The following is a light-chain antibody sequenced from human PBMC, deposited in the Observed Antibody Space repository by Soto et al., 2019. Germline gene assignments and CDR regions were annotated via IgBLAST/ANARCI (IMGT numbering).Light chain of an antibody. Sequence: ENVLTQSPGTLSLSPGERATLSCRASQSVSSSFVAWYQQKPGQAPRLVIYGAASRATGIPDRFSGSGSGTDFTLTISRREPEYFAVYYCQQYGSLPITFGQGTRLEIK. V-gene: IGKV3-20*01. CDR3: QQYGSLPIT. CDR2: GAA. J-gene: IGKJ5*01. CDR1: QSVSSSF.